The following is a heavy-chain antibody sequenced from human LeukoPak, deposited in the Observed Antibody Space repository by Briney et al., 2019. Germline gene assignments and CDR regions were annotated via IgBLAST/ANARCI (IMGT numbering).Heavy chain of an antibody. J-gene: IGHJ3*02. D-gene: IGHD3-10*01. CDR3: ARRLGLKGAFDI. CDR2: IYYSGST. Sequence: SETLSLTCTVSGGSISSYYWSWIRQPPGKGLEWIGYIYYSGSTNYNPSLKSRATISVDTSKNQFSLKLSSVTAADTAVYYCARRLGLKGAFDIWGQGTMVTVSS. CDR1: GGSISSYY. V-gene: IGHV4-59*08.